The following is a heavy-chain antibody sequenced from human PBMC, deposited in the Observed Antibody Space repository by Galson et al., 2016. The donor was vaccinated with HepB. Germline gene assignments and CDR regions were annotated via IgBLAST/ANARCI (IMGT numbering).Heavy chain of an antibody. CDR3: ARDAPLGGATHPPHYYFDK. CDR1: GFTFNAYG. D-gene: IGHD1-26*01. J-gene: IGHJ4*02. Sequence: SLRLSCAASGFTFNAYGVHWVRQAPGKGLEWVAVISYDGRNTYYADSAKGRFTISRDNSKNTLYLEMSSLRVEDTAVYYCARDAPLGGATHPPHYYFDKWGQGTLVTVSS. V-gene: IGHV3-30*15. CDR2: ISYDGRNT.